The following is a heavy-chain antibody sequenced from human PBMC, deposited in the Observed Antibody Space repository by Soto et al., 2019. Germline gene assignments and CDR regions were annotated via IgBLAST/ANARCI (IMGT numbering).Heavy chain of an antibody. V-gene: IGHV4-39*01. J-gene: IGHJ5*02. CDR1: GDSIRSSSY. Sequence: PSETLSLTCTVSGDSIRSSSYWGWIRQPPGKGLEWIGSIYSTGNTYYNPSLNSQVTISVDTSKNQFSLKLNSVTAADTAVYYCARHEYYASGSYSWGQGTLVTVSS. D-gene: IGHD3-10*01. CDR3: ARHEYYASGSYS. CDR2: IYSTGNT.